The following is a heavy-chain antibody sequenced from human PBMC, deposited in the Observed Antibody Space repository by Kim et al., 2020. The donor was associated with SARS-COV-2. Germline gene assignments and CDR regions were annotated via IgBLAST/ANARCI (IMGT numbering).Heavy chain of an antibody. CDR1: GFTFSSYA. D-gene: IGHD3-22*01. CDR3: AKFSTMIVATEPYYSYGMDV. J-gene: IGHJ6*02. Sequence: GGSLRLSCAASGFTFSSYAMSWVRQAPGKGLEWVSAISGSGGSTYYADSVKGRFTISRDNSKNTLYLQMNSLRAEDTAVYYCAKFSTMIVATEPYYSYGMDVWGQGTTVTVSS. V-gene: IGHV3-23*01. CDR2: ISGSGGST.